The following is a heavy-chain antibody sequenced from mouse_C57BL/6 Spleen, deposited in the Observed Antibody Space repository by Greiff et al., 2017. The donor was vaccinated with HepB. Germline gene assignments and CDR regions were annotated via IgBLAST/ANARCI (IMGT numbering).Heavy chain of an antibody. CDR2: ISDDGSN. V-gene: IGHV3-6*01. CDR1: GYSITSGYY. J-gene: IGHJ3*01. CDR3: ARLLYCNYGTLFAY. D-gene: IGHD2-1*01. Sequence: EVQLQQSGPGLVKPSQSLSLTCSVTGYSITSGYYWNWIRQFPGNKLEWMGHISDDGSNNYHPSLKNRISITRDTSKNQFFLKLNSVHTEVTATYYSARLLYCNYGTLFAYWGQGTLVTVSA.